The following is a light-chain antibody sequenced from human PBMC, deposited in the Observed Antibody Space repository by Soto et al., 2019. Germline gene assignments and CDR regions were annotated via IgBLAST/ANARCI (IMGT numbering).Light chain of an antibody. J-gene: IGKJ3*01. CDR1: QGISNY. CDR3: QKYSGFPL. Sequence: DIQMTQSPSSLSASVGDRVTITCRASQGISNYIAWYQQKPGKAPKLLIYAASTLQSGVPSRFSGSGSGTDFTLPINTLQPEDVATYSCQKYSGFPLFAPGTKVD. CDR2: AAS. V-gene: IGKV1-27*01.